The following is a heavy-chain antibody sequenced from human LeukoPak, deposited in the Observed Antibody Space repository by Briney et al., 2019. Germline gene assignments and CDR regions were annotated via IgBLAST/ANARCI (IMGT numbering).Heavy chain of an antibody. CDR3: VRDRGISFYFDY. D-gene: IGHD3-16*02. Sequence: GGSLRLSCAASGFTFSSYAMHWVRQAPGKGLEWVAFIRYDGSNKYYADSVKGRFTISRDNSKNTLYLQMNSLRAEDTAVYYCVRDRGISFYFDYWGQGTLVTVSS. J-gene: IGHJ4*02. CDR1: GFTFSSYA. V-gene: IGHV3-30*02. CDR2: IRYDGSNK.